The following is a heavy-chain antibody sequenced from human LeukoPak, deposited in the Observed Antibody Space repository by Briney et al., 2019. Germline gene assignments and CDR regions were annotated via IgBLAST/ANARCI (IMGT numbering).Heavy chain of an antibody. CDR3: ARNSGELGA. CDR2: IYSGGGR. J-gene: IGHJ5*02. D-gene: IGHD2-21*01. CDR1: GFTVSNNY. Sequence: GGSLRLSCAASGFTVSNNYMSWVRRAAGKGLEGGSRIYSGGGRYYADSVKGRFTISRDNSKNTLYLQMNSLRAEDTAVYYCARNSGELGAWGQGTLVTVSS. V-gene: IGHV3-53*01.